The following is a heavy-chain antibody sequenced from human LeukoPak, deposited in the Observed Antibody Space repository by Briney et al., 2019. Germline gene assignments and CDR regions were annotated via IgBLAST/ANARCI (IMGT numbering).Heavy chain of an antibody. CDR1: GFTSSNAW. Sequence: GGSLRLSCAASGFTSSNAWMSWVRQAPGKGLEWVGRIKSKTDGGTTDYAAPVKGRFTISRDDSKNTLYLQMNSLKTEDTAVYYCTARLTVTFGGVIVFDYWGQGTLVTVSS. J-gene: IGHJ4*02. CDR2: IKSKTDGGTT. CDR3: TARLTVTFGGVIVFDY. D-gene: IGHD3-16*02. V-gene: IGHV3-15*01.